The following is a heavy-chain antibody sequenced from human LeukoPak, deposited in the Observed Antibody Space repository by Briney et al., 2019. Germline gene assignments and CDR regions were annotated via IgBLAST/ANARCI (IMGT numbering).Heavy chain of an antibody. CDR1: GFTFDDYG. CDR2: INWNGGST. CDR3: ARDVVVVTATTYFDY. D-gene: IGHD2-21*02. Sequence: GGSLRLSCAASGFTFDDYGMSWVRQAPGKGLEWVSGINWNGGSTGYADSVKGRFTISRDNAKNSLYLQMNSLRAEDTALYYCARDVVVVTATTYFDYWGQGTLVTVSS. J-gene: IGHJ4*02. V-gene: IGHV3-20*04.